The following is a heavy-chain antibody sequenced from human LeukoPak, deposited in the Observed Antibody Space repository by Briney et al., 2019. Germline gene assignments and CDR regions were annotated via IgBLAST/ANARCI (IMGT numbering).Heavy chain of an antibody. CDR1: GGSISSGDYY. J-gene: IGHJ4*02. D-gene: IGHD6-6*01. CDR3: ARRKGIAARSFDY. V-gene: IGHV4-30-4*01. Sequence: PSETLSLTCTVSGGSISSGDYYWSWIRQPPGKGLEWIGYIYYSGSTYYNPSLKSRVTISVDTSKNQFSLKLSSVTAADTAVYYCARRKGIAARSFDYWGQGTLVTVSS. CDR2: IYYSGST.